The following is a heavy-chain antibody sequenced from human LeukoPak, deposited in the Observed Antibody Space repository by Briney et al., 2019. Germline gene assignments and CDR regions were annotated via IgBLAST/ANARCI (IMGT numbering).Heavy chain of an antibody. D-gene: IGHD3-10*01. J-gene: IGHJ4*02. CDR3: ASPYGSGIY. CDR2: IYYSGGT. Sequence: SETLSLTCTVSGGSISSSSYYWGWIRQPPGKGLEWIGSIYYSGGTYYNPSLKSRVTISVDTSKNQFSLKLSSVTAADTAVYYCASPYGSGIYWGQGTLVTVSS. V-gene: IGHV4-39*01. CDR1: GGSISSSSYY.